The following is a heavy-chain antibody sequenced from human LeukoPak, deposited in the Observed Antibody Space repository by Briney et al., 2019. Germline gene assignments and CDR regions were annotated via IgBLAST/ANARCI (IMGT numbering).Heavy chain of an antibody. J-gene: IGHJ4*02. D-gene: IGHD3-22*01. V-gene: IGHV3-74*01. Sequence: GGSLRLSCAASGFTFSNYWMHCVRQAPGKGLVWVSLVNDDGSTTVYADSVKGRFTISRDNAKNTLYLQMNSLRAEDTAVYYCASDDSSARANYWGQGALVTVSS. CDR2: VNDDGSTT. CDR1: GFTFSNYW. CDR3: ASDDSSARANY.